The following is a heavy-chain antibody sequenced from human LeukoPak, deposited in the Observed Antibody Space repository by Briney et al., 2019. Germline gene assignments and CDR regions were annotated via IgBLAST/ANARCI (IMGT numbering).Heavy chain of an antibody. CDR3: ARDWNYFWFDP. CDR1: GGSFSGYY. J-gene: IGHJ5*02. D-gene: IGHD1-7*01. V-gene: IGHV4-34*01. Sequence: SETLSLTCAVYGGSFSGYYWSWIRQPPGKGLEWIGEINHSGSTNYNPSLKSRVTISVDTSKNQFSLKLSSVTAVDTAVYYCARDWNYFWFDPWGQGTLVTVSS. CDR2: INHSGST.